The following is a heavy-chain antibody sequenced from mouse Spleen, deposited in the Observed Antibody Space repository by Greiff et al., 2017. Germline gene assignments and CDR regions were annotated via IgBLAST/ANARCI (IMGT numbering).Heavy chain of an antibody. V-gene: IGHV1S137*01. D-gene: IGHD1-1*01. J-gene: IGHJ3*01. CDR2: ISTYYGDA. CDR3: ARADTTVVATPGAY. Sequence: VQVVESGAELVRPGVSVKISCKGSGYTFTDYAMHWVKQSHAKSLEWIGVISTYYGDASYNQKFKGKATMTVDKSSSTAYMELARLTSEESAREDCARADTTVVATPGAYWGQGTLVTVSA. CDR1: GYTFTDYA.